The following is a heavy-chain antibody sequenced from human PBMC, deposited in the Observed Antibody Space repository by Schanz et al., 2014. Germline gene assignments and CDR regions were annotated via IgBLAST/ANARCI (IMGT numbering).Heavy chain of an antibody. CDR2: ISNSGDTA. CDR1: CLKQKNYA. V-gene: IGHV3-23*04. D-gene: IGHD6-13*01. J-gene: IGHJ1*01. CDR3: AKLFGSGLKGVRCGGQLVESGGGLSRDYF. Sequence: EVQLVESGGGLVKDYFPERISYAVFCLKQKNYAMSWVRQSPGTGLDWFSLISNSGDTAYYPDSVKAGFTISRDNFKVVLYMQMRRMTSEEPALFPCAKLFGSGLKGVRCGGQLVESGGGLSRDYF.